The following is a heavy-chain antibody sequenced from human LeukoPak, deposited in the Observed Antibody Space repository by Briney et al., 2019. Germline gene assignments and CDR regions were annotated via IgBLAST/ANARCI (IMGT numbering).Heavy chain of an antibody. CDR2: IYYSGST. Sequence: PSETLSLTCTVSGGSISSYYWSWIRQPPGKGLEWIGYIYYSGSTNYNPSLKSRVTISVDTSKNQFSLKQSSVTAADTAVYYCARRKGDTAMVMFDYWGQGTLVTVSS. J-gene: IGHJ4*02. D-gene: IGHD5-18*01. CDR1: GGSISSYY. V-gene: IGHV4-59*08. CDR3: ARRKGDTAMVMFDY.